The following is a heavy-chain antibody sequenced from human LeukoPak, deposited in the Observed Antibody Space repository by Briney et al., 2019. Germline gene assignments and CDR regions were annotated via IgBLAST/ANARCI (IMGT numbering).Heavy chain of an antibody. CDR2: IKRDGSDK. CDR3: ARFADGFFHTFDI. D-gene: IGHD3-3*01. Sequence: GRSLRLSCTASGFTFGDYAMTWVRQPPGKGLEWVANIKRDGSDKYYVDSVKGRFTISRDNAKNSLYLQMNSLRAEDTAVYYCARFADGFFHTFDIWGQGTMVTVSS. V-gene: IGHV3-7*01. CDR1: GFTFGDYA. J-gene: IGHJ3*02.